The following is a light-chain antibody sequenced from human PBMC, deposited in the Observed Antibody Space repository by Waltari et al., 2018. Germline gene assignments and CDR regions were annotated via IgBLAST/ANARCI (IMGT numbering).Light chain of an antibody. Sequence: ASIGDRVTITCRASQNVDTWLAWYQQKPGKAPKLLVYKTSTLQSGVPSRFSGSGSGTHFTLTISSLQPDDFATYYCQQYNTYWTFGQGTKVE. CDR1: QNVDTW. J-gene: IGKJ1*01. CDR2: KTS. V-gene: IGKV1-5*03. CDR3: QQYNTYWT.